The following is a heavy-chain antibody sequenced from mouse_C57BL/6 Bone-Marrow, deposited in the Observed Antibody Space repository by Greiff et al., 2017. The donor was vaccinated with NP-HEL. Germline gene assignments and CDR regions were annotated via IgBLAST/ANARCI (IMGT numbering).Heavy chain of an antibody. Sequence: QLQQPGAELVKPGASVKLSCKASGYTFTSYWMHWVKQRPGQGLEWIGMIHPNSGSTNYNEKFKSKATLTVDKSSSTAYMQRSSLTSEDSAVYYCARQEVLHPVDYWGQGTTLTVSS. CDR1: GYTFTSYW. CDR3: ARQEVLHPVDY. CDR2: IHPNSGST. V-gene: IGHV1-64*01. J-gene: IGHJ2*01. D-gene: IGHD1-1*01.